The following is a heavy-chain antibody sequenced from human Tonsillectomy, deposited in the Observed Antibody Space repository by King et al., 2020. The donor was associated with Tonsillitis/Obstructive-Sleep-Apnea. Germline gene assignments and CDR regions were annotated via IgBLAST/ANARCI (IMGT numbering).Heavy chain of an antibody. CDR2: IDPSDSYT. J-gene: IGHJ4*02. V-gene: IGHV5-10-1*01. Sequence: VQLVESGAEVKKPGESLRISCKGSGYSFTSYWISWVRQIPGKGLEWRGRIDPSDSYTNYSPSFQGHVTISADKSISTAYLQWSSLKASDTAMYYCASQGDYGGNPGDYWGQGTLVTVSS. D-gene: IGHD4-23*01. CDR1: GYSFTSYW. CDR3: ASQGDYGGNPGDY.